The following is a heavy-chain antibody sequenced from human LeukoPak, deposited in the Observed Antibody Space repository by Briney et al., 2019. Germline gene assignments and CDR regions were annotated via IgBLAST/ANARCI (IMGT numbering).Heavy chain of an antibody. Sequence: GRSLRLSCAASGFTFSSYAMHWVRQAPGKGLEWVAVISYDGSNKYYADSVKGRFTISRDNSKNTLYLQMNSLRAEDTAVYYCARERRLPRAIGFDYWGQGTLVTVSS. V-gene: IGHV3-30*04. J-gene: IGHJ4*02. CDR1: GFTFSSYA. CDR2: ISYDGSNK. D-gene: IGHD6-25*01. CDR3: ARERRLPRAIGFDY.